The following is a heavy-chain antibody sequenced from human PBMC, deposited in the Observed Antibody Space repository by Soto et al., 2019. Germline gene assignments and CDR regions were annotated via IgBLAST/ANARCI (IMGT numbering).Heavy chain of an antibody. CDR1: GFSFSDYY. CDR2: SRNKANSYNL. CDR3: ARDSGGSDDY. D-gene: IGHD3-16*01. J-gene: IGHJ4*02. Sequence: EVKLVESGGGLVQPGGSLRLSCAASGFSFSDYYMDWVRQVPGKGLEWVGRSRNKANSYNLEYAPSVKDRFSISRDNSKASMYLQMNSLKTEDTAVYYCARDSGGSDDYWGQGALVTVSS. V-gene: IGHV3-72*01.